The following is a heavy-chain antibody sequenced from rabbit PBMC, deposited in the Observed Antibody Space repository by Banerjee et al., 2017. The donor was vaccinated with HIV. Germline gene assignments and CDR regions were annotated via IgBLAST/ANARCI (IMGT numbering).Heavy chain of an antibody. J-gene: IGHJ2*01. CDR3: ARNYVNVFDP. CDR2: IDISDGDT. Sequence: QEQLVEYGGDLVQPEGSLTLTCKASGLDFNNIYWICWVRQAPGKGLEWIACIDISDGDTDYANWPKGRFTISKASSTTVTLQMTSLTAADTATYFCARNYVNVFDPWGQGTLVTVS. CDR1: GLDFNNIYW. D-gene: IGHD1-1*01. V-gene: IGHV1S45*01.